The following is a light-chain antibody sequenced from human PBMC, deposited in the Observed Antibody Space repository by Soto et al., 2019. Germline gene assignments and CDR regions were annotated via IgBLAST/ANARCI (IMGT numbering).Light chain of an antibody. V-gene: IGKV3-20*01. CDR2: GAS. CDR3: QQYGSSGT. Sequence: EIVLTQSPGTLSLSPGERATLSCRASQSVSNNYLAWYKQKPGHAPRLLIYGASTRATRIPDRLSGSGSGTEFTLTISRMEPEDFAVYYCQQYGSSGTFGHGTKVDIK. J-gene: IGKJ1*01. CDR1: QSVSNNY.